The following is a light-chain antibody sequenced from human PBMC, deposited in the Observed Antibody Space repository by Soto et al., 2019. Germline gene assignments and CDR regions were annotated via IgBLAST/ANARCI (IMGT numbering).Light chain of an antibody. Sequence: SYELTQPPSVSVAPGTTATITCGGNNIGTKSVHWYQQRSGQAPVLVISYDSDRPSGIPERFSGSNSGNTASLTISRVEAGDEADYYCQVWASISDDVVFGGGTKLTVL. CDR2: YDS. V-gene: IGLV3-21*04. CDR3: QVWASISDDVV. J-gene: IGLJ2*01. CDR1: NIGTKS.